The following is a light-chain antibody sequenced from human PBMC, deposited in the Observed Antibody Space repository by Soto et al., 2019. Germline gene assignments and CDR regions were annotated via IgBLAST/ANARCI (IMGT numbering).Light chain of an antibody. V-gene: IGKV1-17*01. J-gene: IGKJ1*01. CDR2: AAS. CDR1: QGSRND. CDR3: LHHNSYPWT. Sequence: EIQMTQSPSSLSASVGDSVTITCRASQGSRNDLDWYQQKTGKAPKHLIYAASSLQSGVTSRFSGSGSGTAFTLTISSLQAEDFAAYYCLHHNSYPWTFGQGTKVDIK.